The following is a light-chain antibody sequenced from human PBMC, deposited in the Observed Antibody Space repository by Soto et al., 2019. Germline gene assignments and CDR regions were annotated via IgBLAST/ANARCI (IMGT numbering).Light chain of an antibody. CDR2: GAS. CDR3: QQYNNWPSVT. CDR1: QSVSSN. Sequence: ILMTQSPATLSVSPGERATLSCRASQSVSSNLAWYQQRPGQAPRLLIYGASTRATGLPARFSGSGSGTEFTLTISGLQSEDFAVYYCQQYNNWPSVTFGQGTKVEIK. J-gene: IGKJ1*01. V-gene: IGKV3-15*01.